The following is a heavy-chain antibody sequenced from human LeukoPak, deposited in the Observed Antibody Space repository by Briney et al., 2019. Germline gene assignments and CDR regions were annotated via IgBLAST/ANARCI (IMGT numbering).Heavy chain of an antibody. CDR1: GGSFSGYY. J-gene: IGHJ4*02. D-gene: IGHD2-2*01. V-gene: IGHV4-34*01. CDR3: ARDRPSSLGYCSSTSCYPPGIDY. Sequence: SETLSLTCAVYGGSFSGYYWSWIRQPPGKGLEWIGEINHSGSTNYNPSLKSRVTISVDTSKNQFSLKLSSVTAADTAVYYCARDRPSSLGYCSSTSCYPPGIDYWGQGTLVTVSS. CDR2: INHSGST.